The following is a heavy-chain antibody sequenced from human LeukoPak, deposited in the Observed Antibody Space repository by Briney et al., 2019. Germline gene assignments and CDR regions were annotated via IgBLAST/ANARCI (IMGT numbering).Heavy chain of an antibody. V-gene: IGHV4-34*01. D-gene: IGHD5-24*01. CDR2: INHSGST. CDR3: ARGRGRWLQLSDY. CDR1: GGSFSDYY. Sequence: PSETLSLTCAVYGGSFSDYYWSWIRQPPGKGLEWIGEINHSGSTNYNPSLKSRVTISVDTSKIQFSLKLTSVTAADTAVYYCARGRGRWLQLSDYWGQGTLVTVSS. J-gene: IGHJ4*02.